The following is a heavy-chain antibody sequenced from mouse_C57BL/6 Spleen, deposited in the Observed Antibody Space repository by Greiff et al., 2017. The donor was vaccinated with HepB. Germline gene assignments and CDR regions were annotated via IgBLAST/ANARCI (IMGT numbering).Heavy chain of an antibody. D-gene: IGHD2-4*01. CDR2: IHPNSGST. V-gene: IGHV1-64*01. Sequence: QVQLQQPGAELVKPGASVKLSCKASGYTFTSYWMHWVKQRPGQGLEWIGMIHPNSGSTNYNEKFKSKATLTVDKSSSTAYMQLSSLTSEDSAVYYCARIYYDYSLGYFDVWGTGTTVTVSS. CDR3: ARIYYDYSLGYFDV. CDR1: GYTFTSYW. J-gene: IGHJ1*03.